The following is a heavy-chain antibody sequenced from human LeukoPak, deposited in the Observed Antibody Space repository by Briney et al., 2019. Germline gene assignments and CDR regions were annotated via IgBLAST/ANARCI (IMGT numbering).Heavy chain of an antibody. CDR2: INPNSGGT. Sequence: ASVEVSCKASGYTFTGYYMHWVRQAPGQGLEWMGWINPNSGGTNYAQKFQGRVTMTRDTSISTAYMELSRLRSDDTAVYYCARDEFWSVPNWFDAWRQGTLVTVSS. D-gene: IGHD3-3*01. V-gene: IGHV1-2*02. CDR3: ARDEFWSVPNWFDA. J-gene: IGHJ5*02. CDR1: GYTFTGYY.